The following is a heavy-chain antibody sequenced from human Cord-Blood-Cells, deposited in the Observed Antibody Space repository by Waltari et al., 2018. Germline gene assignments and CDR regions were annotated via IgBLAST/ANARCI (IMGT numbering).Heavy chain of an antibody. J-gene: IGHJ4*02. CDR3: ARDKTRGFDY. V-gene: IGHV3-21*01. Sequence: EVQLVESGGGLVKPGGSLRLSCAASGFTFRRSRLNWVRQAPGKGLEWVSSISSSSSYIYYADSVKGRFTVSRDNAKNSLCLQMNSLRAEDTAVHYCARDKTRGFDYWGQGTLVTVSS. CDR2: ISSSSSYI. D-gene: IGHD1-7*01. CDR1: GFTFRRSR.